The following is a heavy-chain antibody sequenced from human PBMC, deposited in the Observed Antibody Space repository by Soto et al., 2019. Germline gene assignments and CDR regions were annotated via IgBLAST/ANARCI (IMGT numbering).Heavy chain of an antibody. CDR3: AKDCFVAKGPHIVVVSAFDI. D-gene: IGHD2-15*01. CDR1: GFTFSSYA. J-gene: IGHJ3*02. V-gene: IGHV3-23*01. Sequence: GGSLRLSCAASGFTFSSYAMSWVRQAPGKGLEWVSAISGSGGSTYYADSVKGRFTISRDNSKNTLYLQMNSLRAEDTAVYYCAKDCFVAKGPHIVVVSAFDIWGQGTMVTVSS. CDR2: ISGSGGST.